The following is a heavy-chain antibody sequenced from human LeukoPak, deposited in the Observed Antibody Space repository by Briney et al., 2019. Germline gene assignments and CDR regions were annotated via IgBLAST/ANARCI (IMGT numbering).Heavy chain of an antibody. CDR3: ARATNWGYYMDV. CDR1: GGSVRSTRHY. Sequence: SETLSLTCTVSGGSVRSTRHYWGWIRQPPGKGLEWIGTIYYSGTTYYNPSLKSRVTISVDTSKNQFSLKLSSVTAADTAVYYCARATNWGYYMDVWGKGTTVTISS. D-gene: IGHD7-27*01. V-gene: IGHV4-39*07. CDR2: IYYSGTT. J-gene: IGHJ6*03.